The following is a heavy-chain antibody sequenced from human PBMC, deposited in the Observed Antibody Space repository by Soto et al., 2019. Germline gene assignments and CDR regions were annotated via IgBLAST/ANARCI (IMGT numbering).Heavy chain of an antibody. Sequence: QVQLVQSGAEVKKPGASVKVSCKASGYTFTSYDINWVRQATGQGLEWMGWMNPNSGNTGYAQKFQGRVTMTRNTSINTVYMELNSLRSDDTAVYYCARERTHYGMDVWGQGTTVTVSS. V-gene: IGHV1-8*01. CDR1: GYTFTSYD. D-gene: IGHD6-25*01. CDR3: ARERTHYGMDV. J-gene: IGHJ6*02. CDR2: MNPNSGNT.